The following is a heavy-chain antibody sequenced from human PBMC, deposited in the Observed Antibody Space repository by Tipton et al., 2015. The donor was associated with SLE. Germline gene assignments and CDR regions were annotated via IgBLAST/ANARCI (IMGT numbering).Heavy chain of an antibody. CDR3: ARAVTTGLYWYFDL. J-gene: IGHJ2*01. Sequence: QLVQSGAEVKNPGASAKVSCKASAYTFTTYSISWVRQAPGQGLEWMGWISTYNGNTNYAQKLQGRVTMTTDTSTSTAYMELRSLRSDDTAVYYCARAVTTGLYWYFDLWGRGTLVTVSS. CDR2: ISTYNGNT. V-gene: IGHV1-18*01. D-gene: IGHD4-17*01. CDR1: AYTFTTYS.